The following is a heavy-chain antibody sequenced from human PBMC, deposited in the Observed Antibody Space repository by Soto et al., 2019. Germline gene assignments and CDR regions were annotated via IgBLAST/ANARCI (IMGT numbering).Heavy chain of an antibody. CDR2: ISSSSSTI. CDR3: ARDDDYVWGSYRYSAFDI. Sequence: VGSLRLSCASSVFTFSSYSMNCVRHSPGKWLEWVSYISSSSSTIYYADSVKGRFTISRDNAKNSLYLQMNSLRDEDTAVYYCARDDDYVWGSYRYSAFDIWGQGTMVSVS. V-gene: IGHV3-48*02. J-gene: IGHJ3*02. D-gene: IGHD3-16*02. CDR1: VFTFSSYS.